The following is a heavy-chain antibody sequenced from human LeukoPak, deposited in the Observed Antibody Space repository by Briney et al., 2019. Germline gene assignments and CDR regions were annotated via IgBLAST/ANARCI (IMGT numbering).Heavy chain of an antibody. CDR1: GFTFNSYA. CDR3: AKAFAAVAKFDY. Sequence: GGSLRLSFAATGFTFNSYAMSWVRQFPGKRLEWVSGKSCSGGSTYYSDSVKDRLTISRENSKNTLYLQMNRLRAEDTGVYYCAKAFAAVAKFDYWGEGTLGTVSS. V-gene: IGHV3-23*01. CDR2: KSCSGGST. J-gene: IGHJ4*02. D-gene: IGHD2-15*01.